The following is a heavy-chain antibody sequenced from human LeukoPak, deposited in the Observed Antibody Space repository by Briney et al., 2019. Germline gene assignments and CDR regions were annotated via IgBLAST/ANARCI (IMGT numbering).Heavy chain of an antibody. CDR3: ARARSDFWSGPPGMDV. V-gene: IGHV3-13*01. CDR1: GFTFSGYD. Sequence: GGSLRLSCAASGFTFSGYDMHWVRQATGKGLEWVSAIGTAGDTYYPGSVKGRFTISRENAKNSLYLQMNSLRAEDTAVYYCARARSDFWSGPPGMDVWGQGTTVTVSS. CDR2: IGTAGDT. J-gene: IGHJ6*02. D-gene: IGHD3-3*01.